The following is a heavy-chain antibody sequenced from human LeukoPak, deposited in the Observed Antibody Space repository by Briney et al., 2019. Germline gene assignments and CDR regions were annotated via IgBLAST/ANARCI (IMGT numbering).Heavy chain of an antibody. Sequence: SETCPLTGLSLVAPLVIYSGGWTGRPAGKGLSGIGRIYTSGSTNYNPSLKSRVTMSVDTSKNQFSLKLSSVTAADTAVYYCAREPTIFGSYNWFDPWGQGTLVTVSS. CDR3: AREPTIFGSYNWFDP. D-gene: IGHD3-3*01. CDR2: IYTSGST. V-gene: IGHV4-4*07. CDR1: VAPLVIYS. J-gene: IGHJ5*02.